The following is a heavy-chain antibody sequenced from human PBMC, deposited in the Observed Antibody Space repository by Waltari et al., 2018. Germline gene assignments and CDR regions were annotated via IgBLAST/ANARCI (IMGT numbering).Heavy chain of an antibody. CDR1: GFTFSSYA. Sequence: QVQLVESGGGVGQPGRSLRLSCAASGFTFSSYAMHWVRQAPGKGLGWVAVISYDGSNQYYADSVKGRFTISRDNSKNTLYLQMNSLRAEDTAVYYCARIVVIAIPHDAFDIWGQGTMVTVSS. CDR2: ISYDGSNQ. D-gene: IGHD2-21*01. J-gene: IGHJ3*02. CDR3: ARIVVIAIPHDAFDI. V-gene: IGHV3-30-3*01.